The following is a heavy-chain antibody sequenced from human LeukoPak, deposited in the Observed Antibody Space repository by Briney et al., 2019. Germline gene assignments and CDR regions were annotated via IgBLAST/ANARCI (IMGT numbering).Heavy chain of an antibody. CDR1: GFTSSNYV. Sequence: PGGSLRLSCAASGFTSSNYVMSWVRQAPGKGLEWVSAISGSGGSTYYADSVKGRFTISRDNSRNTLYLQMNSLRGEDTAVYYCAKEENYDFWSGYYPFDYWGQGTLVTVSS. CDR3: AKEENYDFWSGYYPFDY. V-gene: IGHV3-23*01. J-gene: IGHJ4*02. D-gene: IGHD3-3*01. CDR2: ISGSGGST.